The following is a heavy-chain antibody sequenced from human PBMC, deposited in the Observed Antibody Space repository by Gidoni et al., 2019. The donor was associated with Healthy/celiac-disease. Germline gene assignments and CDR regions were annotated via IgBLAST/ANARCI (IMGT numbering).Heavy chain of an antibody. V-gene: IGHV4-61*02. CDR2: IYTSGST. D-gene: IGHD3-3*01. CDR1: GGSISSGSYY. Sequence: QVQLQESGPGLVKPSQTLSLTCTVSGGSISSGSYYWSWIRQPAGKGLEWIGRIYTSGSTNYNPSLKSRVTISVDTSKNQFSLKLSSVTAADTAVYYCARDQGRYDYDIWSAPTTGRGMDVWGQGTTVTVSS. CDR3: ARDQGRYDYDIWSAPTTGRGMDV. J-gene: IGHJ6*02.